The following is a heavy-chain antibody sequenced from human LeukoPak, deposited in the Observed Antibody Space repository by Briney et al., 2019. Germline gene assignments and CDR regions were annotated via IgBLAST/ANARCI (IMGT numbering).Heavy chain of an antibody. J-gene: IGHJ4*02. CDR2: TYYRSKWSN. V-gene: IGHV6-1*01. CDR1: GYSVFSNSAG. CDR3: ARDMGGDYFDY. D-gene: IGHD3-16*01. Sequence: SQTLSLTCAISGYSVFSNSAGWNWIRQSPSRGLEWLGRTYYRSKWSNDYPVSVKSRIIVNPDTSKNQFSLHLNSVTPEDTAVYYGARDMGGDYFDYWGQGTLVTVSS.